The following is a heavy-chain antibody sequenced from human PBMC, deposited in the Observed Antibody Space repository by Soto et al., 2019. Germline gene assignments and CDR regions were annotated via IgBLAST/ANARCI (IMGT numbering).Heavy chain of an antibody. J-gene: IGHJ4*02. CDR1: GFTFSSYA. CDR2: ISGSGGST. CDR3: AKDVDYYDSSGYYLFDY. V-gene: IGHV3-23*01. Sequence: GGSLRLSCAASGFTFSSYAMSWVRQAPGKGLEWVSAISGSGGSTYYADSVKGRSTISRDNSKNTLYLQMNSLRAEDTAVYYCAKDVDYYDSSGYYLFDYWGQGTLVTVSS. D-gene: IGHD3-22*01.